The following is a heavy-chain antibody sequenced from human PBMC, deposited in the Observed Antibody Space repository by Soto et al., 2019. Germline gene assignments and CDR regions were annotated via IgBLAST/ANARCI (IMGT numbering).Heavy chain of an antibody. J-gene: IGHJ4*02. Sequence: PGGSVRLSCAASGFTFSSYAMHWVRQAPGKGLEWVAVISYDGSNKYYADSVKGRFTISRDNSKNTLYLQMNSLRAEDTAVYYCARRPDLSGWYYFDYWGQGTLVTVSS. D-gene: IGHD6-19*01. CDR3: ARRPDLSGWYYFDY. V-gene: IGHV3-30-3*01. CDR1: GFTFSSYA. CDR2: ISYDGSNK.